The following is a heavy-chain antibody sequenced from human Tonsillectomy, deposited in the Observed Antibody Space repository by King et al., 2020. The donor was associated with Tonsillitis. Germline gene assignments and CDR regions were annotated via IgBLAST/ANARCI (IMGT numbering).Heavy chain of an antibody. CDR3: ARDHRDYDILTGYSH. Sequence: QLVQSGAEVKKPGSSVKVSCKASGGTFSSYAISWVRQAPGQGLEWRGRIIPILGIANYAQKFQGRVTITADKSTSTAYMELSSLRSEDTAVYYCARDHRDYDILTGYSHWGQGTLVTVSS. CDR1: GGTFSSYA. D-gene: IGHD3-9*01. V-gene: IGHV1-69*04. J-gene: IGHJ4*02. CDR2: IIPILGIA.